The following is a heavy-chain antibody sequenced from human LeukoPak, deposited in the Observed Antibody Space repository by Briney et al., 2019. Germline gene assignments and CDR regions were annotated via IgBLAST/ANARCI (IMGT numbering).Heavy chain of an antibody. CDR2: INQSGST. Sequence: SETLSLTCAVYGGSFSGYYWSWIRQPPGKGLEWIGEINQSGSTNYNPSLKSRVTISVDTSKNQFSLKLSSVTAADTAVYYCARGPGDSSGWYLQHWGQGTLVTVSS. CDR3: ARGPGDSSGWYLQH. D-gene: IGHD6-19*01. CDR1: GGSFSGYY. V-gene: IGHV4-34*01. J-gene: IGHJ1*01.